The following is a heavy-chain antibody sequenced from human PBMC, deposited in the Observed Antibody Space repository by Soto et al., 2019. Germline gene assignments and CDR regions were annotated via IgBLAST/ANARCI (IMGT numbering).Heavy chain of an antibody. CDR3: AIERAHYGMDV. D-gene: IGHD6-25*01. J-gene: IGHJ6*02. V-gene: IGHV1-8*01. CDR2: MNPNSGNT. CDR1: GYTFTSYD. Sequence: QVQLVQSGAEVKKPGASVKVSCKASGYTFTSYDISWVRQATGQGLEWMGWMNPNSGNTGFAQKFQGRVTMTRNTSISTAYMELSSLSSEDTAVYYCAIERAHYGMDVWGQGTTVTVSS.